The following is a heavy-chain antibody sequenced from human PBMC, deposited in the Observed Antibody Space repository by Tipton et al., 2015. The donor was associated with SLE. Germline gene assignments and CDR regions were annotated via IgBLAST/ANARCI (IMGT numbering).Heavy chain of an antibody. J-gene: IGHJ4*02. D-gene: IGHD6-13*01. CDR3: ASVDLLAAAGTN. Sequence: TLSLTCTVSGYSISSGYYWGWIRQPPGKGLEWIGRIYHSGSTYYNPSLKSRVTISVDTSKNQFSLKLSSVTAADTAVYYCASVDLLAAAGTNWGQGTLVTVSS. CDR1: GYSISSGYY. CDR2: IYHSGST. V-gene: IGHV4-38-2*02.